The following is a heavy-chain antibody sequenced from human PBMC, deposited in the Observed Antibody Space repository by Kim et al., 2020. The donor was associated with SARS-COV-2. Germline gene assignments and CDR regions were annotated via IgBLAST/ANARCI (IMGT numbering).Heavy chain of an antibody. CDR3: ARKGYSGYDERDYYYYYGMDV. V-gene: IGHV1-3*01. J-gene: IGHJ6*02. CDR1: GYTFTSYA. CDR2: INAGNGNT. Sequence: ASVKVSCKASGYTFTSYAMHWVRQAPGQRLEWMGWINAGNGNTKYSQKFQGRVTITRDTSASTAYMELSSLRSEDTAVYYCARKGYSGYDERDYYYYYGMDVWGQGTTVTVSS. D-gene: IGHD5-12*01.